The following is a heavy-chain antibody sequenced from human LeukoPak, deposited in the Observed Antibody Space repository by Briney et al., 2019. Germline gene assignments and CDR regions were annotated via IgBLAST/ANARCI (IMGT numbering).Heavy chain of an antibody. J-gene: IGHJ6*02. CDR2: ISSNGGST. Sequence: GGSLRLSCAASGLTFSSYAMHWVRQAPGKGLEYVSAISSNGGSTYYADSVKGRFTISRDNSKNTLYLQMSSLRAEDTAVYYCVNFHLAAAGEGYYYYGMDVWGQGTTVTVSS. CDR1: GLTFSSYA. CDR3: VNFHLAAAGEGYYYYGMDV. V-gene: IGHV3-64D*09. D-gene: IGHD6-13*01.